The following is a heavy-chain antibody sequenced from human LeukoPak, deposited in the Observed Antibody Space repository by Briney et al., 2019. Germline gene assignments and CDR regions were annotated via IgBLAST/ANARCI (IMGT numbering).Heavy chain of an antibody. D-gene: IGHD3-10*01. V-gene: IGHV3-23*01. CDR3: SKRSLNYYGSGPLDH. CDR1: GFTFSTYA. J-gene: IGHJ4*02. Sequence: GGSLRLSCAASGFTFSTYALSWVRQAPGKGLEWVSGISGSGGSTDYADSVKGRFTISRDNSKNTLYLQMNSLRAEDTAVYFCSKRSLNYYGSGPLDHWGQGTLVTVSS. CDR2: ISGSGGST.